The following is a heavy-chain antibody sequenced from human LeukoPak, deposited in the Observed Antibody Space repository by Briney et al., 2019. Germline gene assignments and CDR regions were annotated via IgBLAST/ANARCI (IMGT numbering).Heavy chain of an antibody. Sequence: SETLSLTCTVSGGSISSSSYYWGWIRQPPGKGLEWIGEINQSGSTNYNPSLKSRVTISVDTSKNQFSLKLSSVTAADTAVYYCARVTVGGSGSYSPKRNYYYYMDVWGKGTTVTVSS. J-gene: IGHJ6*03. CDR3: ARVTVGGSGSYSPKRNYYYYMDV. D-gene: IGHD3-10*01. CDR2: INQSGST. V-gene: IGHV4-39*07. CDR1: GGSISSSSYY.